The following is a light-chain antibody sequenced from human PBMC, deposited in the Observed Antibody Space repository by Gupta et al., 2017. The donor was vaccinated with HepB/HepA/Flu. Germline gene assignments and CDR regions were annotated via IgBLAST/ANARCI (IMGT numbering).Light chain of an antibody. CDR3: QQYGSSTIT. V-gene: IGKV3-20*01. CDR2: GAS. CDR1: QSVSSSY. Sequence: EIVLTQSPGTLSLSPGERATLSCRASQSVSSSYLAWYQQKPGQAPRLLIYGASSRATGIPDRFSGSWSGTDFTLTSSILEPEDFAVYYCQQYGSSTITFGPGTKVDIK. J-gene: IGKJ3*01.